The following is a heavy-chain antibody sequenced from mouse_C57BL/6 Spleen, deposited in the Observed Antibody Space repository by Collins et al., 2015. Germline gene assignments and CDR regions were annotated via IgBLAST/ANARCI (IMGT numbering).Heavy chain of an antibody. V-gene: IGHV1-15*01. D-gene: IGHD4-1*01. CDR2: IDPETGGT. Sequence: QVQLQQSGAELVRPGASVTLSCKASSYTFTDYEMHWVKQTPVHGLEWIGAIDPETGGTAYNQKFKGKATLTADKSSSTAYMELRSLTSEDSAVYYCTRRGWDVWGQGTTLTVSS. J-gene: IGHJ2*01. CDR3: TRRGWDV. CDR1: SYTFTDYE.